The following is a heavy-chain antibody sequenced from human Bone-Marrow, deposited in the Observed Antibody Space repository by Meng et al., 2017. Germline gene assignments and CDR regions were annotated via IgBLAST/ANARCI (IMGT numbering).Heavy chain of an antibody. CDR3: ARRAFGMDV. Sequence: ESLKISCTVSGGSISSSSYYWGWIRQPPGKGLEWIGSIYYSGSTYYNPSLKSRVTISVDTSKNQFSLKLSSVTAADTAVYYCARRAFGMDVWGQGTTVTVSS. D-gene: IGHD3-3*02. CDR2: IYYSGST. V-gene: IGHV4-39*07. CDR1: GGSISSSSYY. J-gene: IGHJ6*02.